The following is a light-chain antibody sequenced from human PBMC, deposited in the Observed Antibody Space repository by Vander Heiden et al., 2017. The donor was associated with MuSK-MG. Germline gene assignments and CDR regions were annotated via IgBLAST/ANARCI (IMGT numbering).Light chain of an antibody. Sequence: TVVTQEPSFSVSPGAPVTLTCGLSSGSVSTTYYPSWYQQTPGQPPRTLIYNTDTRSSGVPDRFSGSILGTKAAPTITGAQADDESYDYCVLYMGSGILVFGGGTKLTVL. V-gene: IGLV8-61*01. CDR1: SGSVSTTYY. CDR3: VLYMGSGILV. J-gene: IGLJ2*01. CDR2: NTD.